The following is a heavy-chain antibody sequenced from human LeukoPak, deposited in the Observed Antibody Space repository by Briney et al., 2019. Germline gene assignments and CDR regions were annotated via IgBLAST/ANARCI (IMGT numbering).Heavy chain of an antibody. CDR3: VPKGTEGY. CDR2: ISPDGTST. CDR1: GFTFSAYA. J-gene: IGHJ4*02. Sequence: GGSLRLPCSASGFTFSAYAMHWVRQAPGKRLEYVSAISPDGTSTYYADSVRGRFSIPRDNSKNTLYLRMSSLRAEDTAVYYCVPKGTEGYWGQGTLVTVSS. V-gene: IGHV3-64D*06.